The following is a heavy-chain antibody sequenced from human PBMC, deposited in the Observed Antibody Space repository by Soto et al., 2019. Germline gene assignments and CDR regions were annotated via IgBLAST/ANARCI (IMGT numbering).Heavy chain of an antibody. V-gene: IGHV1-18*01. Sequence: QVHLLQAGAEVKKPGASVKVSCKASGYLFDTFGISWVRQAPGQALEWLGWITPHNGDTNYAQKVQGRLTVTTDPSTMTAHLQLRNMRSHDTVMYYFATMGTCRSGRCYARPLDCWGQGPLVSVS. J-gene: IGHJ4*02. CDR3: ATMGTCRSGRCYARPLDC. D-gene: IGHD2-15*01. CDR2: ITPHNGDT. CDR1: GYLFDTFG.